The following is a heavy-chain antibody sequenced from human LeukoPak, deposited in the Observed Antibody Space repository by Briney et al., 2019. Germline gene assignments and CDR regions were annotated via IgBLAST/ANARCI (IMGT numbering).Heavy chain of an antibody. CDR3: AKATPATAAFES. Sequence: GGSLRLSCAASGFTFHDYAMHWVRQAPGKGLEWVSGLSWNGGNIGYAESVRGRFTISRDNAKNSLYLQMNSLRAEDTAVYYCAKATPATAAFESWGQGTLLTVSS. CDR2: LSWNGGNI. J-gene: IGHJ4*02. V-gene: IGHV3-9*01. CDR1: GFTFHDYA. D-gene: IGHD6-13*01.